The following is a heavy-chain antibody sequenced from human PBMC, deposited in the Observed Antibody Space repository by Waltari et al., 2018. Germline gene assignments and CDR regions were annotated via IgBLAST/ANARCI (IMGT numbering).Heavy chain of an antibody. J-gene: IGHJ5*02. D-gene: IGHD6-19*01. V-gene: IGHV4-4*07. CDR2: IFSNGFT. Sequence: QVLLQESGPGLVKPSETLSLTCTISGGSISHSYWSWIRQPAGKGLEWIGHIFSNGFTRYNSSLRSRVSMSLDMSRGQLSLRLTHVTAADTAIYFCARDQIVSGSSWFDPWGQGSQVTVSS. CDR3: ARDQIVSGSSWFDP. CDR1: GGSISHSY.